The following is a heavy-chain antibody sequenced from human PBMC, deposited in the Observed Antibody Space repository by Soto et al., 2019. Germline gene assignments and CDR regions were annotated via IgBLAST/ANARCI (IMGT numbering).Heavy chain of an antibody. CDR2: ISSSGSTI. V-gene: IGHV3-48*03. D-gene: IGHD6-13*01. J-gene: IGHJ5*02. CDR1: GFTFSSYE. CDR3: AREYRSSWSYNWFDP. Sequence: PGGPLRLSCAASGFTFSSYEMNWVRQAPGKGLEWVSYISSSGSTIYYADSVKGRFTISRDNAKNSLYLQMNSLRAEDTAVYYCAREYRSSWSYNWFDPWAQGTLVTVSS.